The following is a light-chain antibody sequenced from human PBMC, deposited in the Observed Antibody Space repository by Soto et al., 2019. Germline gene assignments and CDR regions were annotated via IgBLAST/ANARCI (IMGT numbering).Light chain of an antibody. Sequence: QSALTQPASVSGSPGQSIAISCTGTRSDVGSYNYVSWYQQHPGKAPKLMISEVTNRPSGVSDRFSGAKSGNTASLPTSGLKAENEADYYCSSFTSSCTFVFGTGTKLTVL. CDR2: EVT. CDR3: SSFTSSCTFV. CDR1: RSDVGSYNY. V-gene: IGLV2-14*01. J-gene: IGLJ1*01.